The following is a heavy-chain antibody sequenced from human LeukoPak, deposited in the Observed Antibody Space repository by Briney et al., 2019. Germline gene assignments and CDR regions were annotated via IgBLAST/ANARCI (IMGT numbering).Heavy chain of an antibody. Sequence: GGSLRLSCAASGFTFSSYAMHWVRQAPGKGLEWVAVISYDGSNKYYADSVKGRFTISRDNSKNTLYLQMNSLRAEDTAVYYCATTSSGYSLREFDYWGQGTLVTVSS. CDR1: GFTFSSYA. CDR2: ISYDGSNK. CDR3: ATTSSGYSLREFDY. J-gene: IGHJ4*02. V-gene: IGHV3-30-3*01. D-gene: IGHD3-22*01.